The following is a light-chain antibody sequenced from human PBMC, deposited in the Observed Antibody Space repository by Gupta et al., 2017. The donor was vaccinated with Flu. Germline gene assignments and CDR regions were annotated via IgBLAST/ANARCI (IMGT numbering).Light chain of an antibody. V-gene: IGKV3-11*01. CDR1: QSVNNY. CDR3: QQRTNWPPGVT. CDR2: DAS. J-gene: IGKJ3*01. Sequence: RATLSCRASQSVNNYLAWYQQKPGQAPRLLIYDASKRATGIPARFSGSGSGTDFTLTISSLEPEDFAVYYCQQRTNWPPGVTFGPGTRVEI.